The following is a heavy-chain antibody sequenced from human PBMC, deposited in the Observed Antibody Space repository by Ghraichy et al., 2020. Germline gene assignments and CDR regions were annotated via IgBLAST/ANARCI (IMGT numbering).Heavy chain of an antibody. Sequence: GGSLRLSCAASGFTVSSNYMSWVRQAPGKGLEWVSVIYSGGSTYYADSVKGRFTISRDNSKNTLYLQMNSLRAEDTAVYYCARGGIFGVVTLLYYYYGMDVWGQGTTVTVSS. V-gene: IGHV3-66*01. CDR2: IYSGGST. CDR1: GFTVSSNY. J-gene: IGHJ6*02. D-gene: IGHD3-3*01. CDR3: ARGGIFGVVTLLYYYYGMDV.